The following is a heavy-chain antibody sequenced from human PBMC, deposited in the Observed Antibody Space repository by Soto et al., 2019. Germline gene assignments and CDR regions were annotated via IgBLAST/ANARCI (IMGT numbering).Heavy chain of an antibody. CDR2: IYYSGSA. CDR1: GGSISSYY. CDR3: ARWAFCSTTNCYPDS. D-gene: IGHD2-2*01. Sequence: QVQLQESGPGLVKPSETLSLTCTVSGGSISSYYWSWIRQPPGKGLEWIAYIYYSGSATYNPSLNSRVTISIDPSKTQFSLRLSSVTAADTAVYYCARWAFCSTTNCYPDSWGQGTLVAVSS. J-gene: IGHJ4*02. V-gene: IGHV4-59*08.